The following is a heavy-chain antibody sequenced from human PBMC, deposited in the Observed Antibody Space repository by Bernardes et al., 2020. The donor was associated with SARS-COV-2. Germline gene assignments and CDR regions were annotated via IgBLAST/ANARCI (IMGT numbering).Heavy chain of an antibody. CDR2: VNSDGSRI. V-gene: IGHV3-74*03. D-gene: IGHD5-12*01. Sequence: VWSLSLSCAASGFTVSVYWMHWVRQAPGKGLVWVARVNSDGSRITYADSVKGRFTISRDNAKNTLYLQMNSLRAEDTAVYYCAREEGYVLGLSYHYYGMDVWGQGTTVTVSS. J-gene: IGHJ6*02. CDR1: GFTVSVYW. CDR3: AREEGYVLGLSYHYYGMDV.